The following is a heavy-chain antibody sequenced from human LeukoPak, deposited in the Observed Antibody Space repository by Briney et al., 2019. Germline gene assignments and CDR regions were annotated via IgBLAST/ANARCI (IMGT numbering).Heavy chain of an antibody. V-gene: IGHV4-31*03. CDR3: ARDRIVVVPAALGLYYYYYGMDV. CDR2: IYYSGST. J-gene: IGHJ6*02. Sequence: SQTLSLTCTVSGGSISSGGYYWSWIRQHAGKGLEWIGYIYYSGSTYYNPSLKSRVTISVDTSKNQFSLKLSSVTAADTAVYYCARDRIVVVPAALGLYYYYYGMDVWGQGTTVTVSS. D-gene: IGHD2-2*01. CDR1: GGSISSGGYY.